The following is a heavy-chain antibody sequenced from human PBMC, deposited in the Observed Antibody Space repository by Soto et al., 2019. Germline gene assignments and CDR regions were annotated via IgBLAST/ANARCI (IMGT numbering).Heavy chain of an antibody. CDR3: ARDVGRSGMALRGAGDAFDI. Sequence: QVQLQESGPGLVKPSQTLSLTCTVSGGSISSGGYYWSWIRQHPGKGLEWIGYIYYSGSTYYNPSLKSRVTISVDTSKNQFSLKLSSVTAADTAVYYCARDVGRSGMALRGAGDAFDIWGQGTMVTVSS. CDR1: GGSISSGGYY. J-gene: IGHJ3*02. V-gene: IGHV4-31*03. CDR2: IYYSGST. D-gene: IGHD6-13*01.